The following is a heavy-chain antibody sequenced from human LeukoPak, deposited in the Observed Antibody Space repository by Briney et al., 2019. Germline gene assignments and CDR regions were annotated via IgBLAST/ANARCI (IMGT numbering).Heavy chain of an antibody. D-gene: IGHD1-14*01. CDR2: IYYSGST. CDR1: GGSISSSSYY. CDR3: AQCQSHHLGAFDI. J-gene: IGHJ3*02. V-gene: IGHV4-39*01. Sequence: SETLSLTCTVSGGSISSSSYYWGWIRQPPGKGLEWIGSIYYSGSTYYNPSLKSRVTISVDTSKNQFSLKLSSVTAADTAVYYCAQCQSHHLGAFDIWGQGTMVTVSS.